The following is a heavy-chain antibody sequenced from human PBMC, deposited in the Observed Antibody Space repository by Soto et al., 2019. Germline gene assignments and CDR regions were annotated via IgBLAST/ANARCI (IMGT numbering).Heavy chain of an antibody. Sequence: ASVKVSCKASGYTFTSYGISWVRQAPGQGLEWMGWISAYNGNTNYAQKLQGRVTMTTDTPTSTAYMELRSLRSDDTAVYYCARGELGYCSSTSCRYYYYYYMDVWGKGTTVTVSS. D-gene: IGHD2-2*01. V-gene: IGHV1-18*01. CDR2: ISAYNGNT. CDR3: ARGELGYCSSTSCRYYYYYYMDV. CDR1: GYTFTSYG. J-gene: IGHJ6*03.